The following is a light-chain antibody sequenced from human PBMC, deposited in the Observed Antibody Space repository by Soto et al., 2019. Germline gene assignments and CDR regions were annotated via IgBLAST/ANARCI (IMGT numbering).Light chain of an antibody. CDR3: PPCSNCH. Sequence: EIVITQSPSTLSVSPGERATLSCRASQSVSINLAWYQQKPGQAPRLLIYDASNRATGIPARFSGSGSGTDFTLTISSLEPEDFAVYYCPPCSNCHFCQGTRLEIK. J-gene: IGKJ5*01. CDR2: DAS. V-gene: IGKV3D-11*02. CDR1: QSVSIN.